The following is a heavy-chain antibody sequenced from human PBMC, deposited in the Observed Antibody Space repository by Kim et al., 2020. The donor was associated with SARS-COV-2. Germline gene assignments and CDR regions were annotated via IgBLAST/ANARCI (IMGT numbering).Heavy chain of an antibody. CDR3: TARIYYGSGSYYNLRFDP. CDR1: GFTFSNAW. J-gene: IGHJ5*02. CDR2: IKSKTDGGTT. D-gene: IGHD3-10*01. Sequence: GGSLRLSCAASGFTFSNAWMSWVRQAPGKGLEWVGRIKSKTDGGTTDYAAPVKGRFTISRDDSKNTLYLQMNSLKTEDTAVYYCTARIYYGSGSYYNLRFDPWGQGTLVTVSS. V-gene: IGHV3-15*01.